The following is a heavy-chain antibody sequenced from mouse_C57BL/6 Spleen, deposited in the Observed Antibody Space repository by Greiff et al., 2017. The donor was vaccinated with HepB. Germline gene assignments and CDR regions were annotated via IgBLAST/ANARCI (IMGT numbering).Heavy chain of an antibody. Sequence: VQLQQPGAELVKPGASVKLSCKASGYTFTSYWMHWVKQRPGQGLEWIGMIHPNSGSTNYNEKFKSKATLTVDKSSSTAYMQLSSLTSEDSAVYYCARLYDGYSYWYFDVWGTGTTVTVSS. D-gene: IGHD2-3*01. V-gene: IGHV1-64*01. CDR1: GYTFTSYW. CDR3: ARLYDGYSYWYFDV. J-gene: IGHJ1*03. CDR2: IHPNSGST.